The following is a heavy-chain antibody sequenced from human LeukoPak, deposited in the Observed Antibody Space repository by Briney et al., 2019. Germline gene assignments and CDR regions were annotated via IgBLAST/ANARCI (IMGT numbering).Heavy chain of an antibody. CDR2: IRSKANSYAT. Sequence: GGSLRLSCAASGFTFSGSAMHWVRQASGKGLQWVGRIRSKANSYATAYAASVKGRFTISRDDSKNTAYLQMNSLKTEDTAVYYCTSRTSLGYYYMDVWGKGTTVTVSS. CDR1: GFTFSGSA. D-gene: IGHD7-27*01. J-gene: IGHJ6*03. CDR3: TSRTSLGYYYMDV. V-gene: IGHV3-73*01.